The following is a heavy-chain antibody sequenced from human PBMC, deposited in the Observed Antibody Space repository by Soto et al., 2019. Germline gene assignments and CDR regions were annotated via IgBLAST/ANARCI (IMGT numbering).Heavy chain of an antibody. CDR1: GFTFSSYA. CDR2: ISYDGSNK. CDR3: ARDVESGSSQYYYYYYGMDV. J-gene: IGHJ6*02. D-gene: IGHD1-26*01. V-gene: IGHV3-30-3*01. Sequence: PGGSLRLSCAASGFTFSSYAMHWVRQAPGKGLEWVAVISYDGSNKYYADSVKGRFTISRDNSKNTLYLQMNSLRAEDTAVYCARDVESGSSQYYYYYYGMDVWGQGTTVTVSS.